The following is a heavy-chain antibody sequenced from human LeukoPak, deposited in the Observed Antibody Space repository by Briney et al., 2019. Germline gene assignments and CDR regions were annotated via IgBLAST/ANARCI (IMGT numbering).Heavy chain of an antibody. Sequence: SETLSLTCAVYGGSFSNYYWSWIRQPPGKGLEWIGEIDHNGSTNYNPSLKSRVIISVDASKTQLSLKLSSVTAADTAVYYCARAASIAVTGTFWFDPWGQGTLVIVSS. V-gene: IGHV4-34*01. J-gene: IGHJ5*02. CDR3: ARAASIAVTGTFWFDP. CDR1: GGSFSNYY. CDR2: IDHNGST. D-gene: IGHD6-19*01.